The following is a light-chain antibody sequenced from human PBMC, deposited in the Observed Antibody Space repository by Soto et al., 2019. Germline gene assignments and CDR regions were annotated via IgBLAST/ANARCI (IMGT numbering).Light chain of an antibody. J-gene: IGLJ3*02. CDR2: RNN. V-gene: IGLV1-44*01. CDR3: AGWDDSLNGPV. CDR1: TSNIGTNT. Sequence: QSVLTQPPSASGTPGQSVTISCSGSTSNIGTNTVSWYQQLPGTAPKLLISRNNQRPSGVPDRFSGSKSGASGSLAISGLHSEDEAYYYCAGWDDSLNGPVFGGGTKLTVL.